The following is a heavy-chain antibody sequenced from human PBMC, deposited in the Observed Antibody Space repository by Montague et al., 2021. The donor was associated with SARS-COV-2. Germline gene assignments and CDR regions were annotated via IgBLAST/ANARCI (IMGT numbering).Heavy chain of an antibody. J-gene: IGHJ6*02. V-gene: IGHV3-66*01. Sequence: SLRLSCAASGFTVSRNYMGWVRQAPGKGLEWVSVIFGGGSTNYADSVKGRFTISRDISQNTLYLQMKSLRAEDMAVYYCAKGGTSYFYGMDVWGQGTTVAVSS. CDR2: IFGGGST. CDR1: GFTVSRNY. CDR3: AKGGTSYFYGMDV. D-gene: IGHD1-26*01.